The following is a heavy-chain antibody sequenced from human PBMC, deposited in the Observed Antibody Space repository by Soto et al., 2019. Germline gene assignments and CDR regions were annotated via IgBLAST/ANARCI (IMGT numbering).Heavy chain of an antibody. J-gene: IGHJ6*02. Sequence: SETLSLTCTVFGGSISSSSYYWGWIRQPPGKGLEWIGSIYYSGSTYYNPSLKSRVTISVDTSKNQFSLKLSSVTAADTAVYYCAGGIAAAGNYYYYGMDVWGQGTTVTVSS. CDR2: IYYSGST. CDR1: GGSISSSSYY. D-gene: IGHD6-13*01. V-gene: IGHV4-39*01. CDR3: AGGIAAAGNYYYYGMDV.